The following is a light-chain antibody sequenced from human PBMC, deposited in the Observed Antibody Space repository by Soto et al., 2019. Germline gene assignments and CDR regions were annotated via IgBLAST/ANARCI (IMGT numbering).Light chain of an antibody. CDR1: QGSSNY. Sequence: DIQMTQSQSSLSASVGDRVTITCRASQGSSNYLAWYQQKPWKVPKLLIYAASTLQSGVPSRFSGSGSGTDLTLTISSLQPEDVATYYCQKYNSSLWTFGQGTKVESK. CDR2: AAS. V-gene: IGKV1-27*01. CDR3: QKYNSSLWT. J-gene: IGKJ1*01.